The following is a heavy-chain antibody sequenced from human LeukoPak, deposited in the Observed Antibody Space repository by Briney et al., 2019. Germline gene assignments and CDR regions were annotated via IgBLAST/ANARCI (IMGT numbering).Heavy chain of an antibody. CDR3: ARSSVSGSHYYFDY. Sequence: GGSLRLSCAASGFTFSDYYMSWIRQAPGKGLEWVSYISSSGSTIYYADSVKGRFTISRDNAKNSLYPQMNSLRAEDTAVYYCARSSVSGSHYYFDYWGQGTLVTVSS. CDR1: GFTFSDYY. J-gene: IGHJ4*02. V-gene: IGHV3-11*01. D-gene: IGHD3-16*01. CDR2: ISSSGSTI.